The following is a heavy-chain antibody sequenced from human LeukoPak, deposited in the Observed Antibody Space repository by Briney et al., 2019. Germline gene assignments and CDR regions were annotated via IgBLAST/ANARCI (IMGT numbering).Heavy chain of an antibody. J-gene: IGHJ6*03. CDR3: ARTTEGYCRGRSCYSYYYYMDV. Sequence: SGTLSLTCAVSGGSISGSNWWSWIRQPPGKGLEWIGEIYHSGSTNYNPSLKSRVTISVDKSKTQFSLKLSSVTAADTAVYYCARTTEGYCRGRSCYSYYYYMDVWGKGTTVTVSS. CDR2: IYHSGST. D-gene: IGHD2-15*01. V-gene: IGHV4-4*02. CDR1: GGSISGSNW.